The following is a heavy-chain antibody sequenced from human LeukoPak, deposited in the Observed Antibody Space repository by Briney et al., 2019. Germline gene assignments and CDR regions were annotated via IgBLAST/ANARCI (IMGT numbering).Heavy chain of an antibody. CDR2: ISAYNGNT. Sequence: ASVKVSCKASGGTFSSYAISWVRQAPGQGLEWMGWISAYNGNTNYAQKLQGRVTMTTDTSTSTAYMELRSLRSDDTAVYYCARDPDYGDYNWFDPWGQGTLVTVSS. V-gene: IGHV1-18*01. D-gene: IGHD4-17*01. J-gene: IGHJ5*02. CDR3: ARDPDYGDYNWFDP. CDR1: GGTFSSYA.